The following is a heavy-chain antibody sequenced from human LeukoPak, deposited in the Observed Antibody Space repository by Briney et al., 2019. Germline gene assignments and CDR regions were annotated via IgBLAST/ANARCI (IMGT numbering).Heavy chain of an antibody. J-gene: IGHJ3*02. CDR1: GYTFTSYG. V-gene: IGHV1-18*04. Sequence: ASVKVSCKASGYTFTSYGISWVRQAPGQGLEWMGWISAYNGNTNYAQKLQGRVTMTTDTSTSTAYMELRILRSDDTAVYYCARDLEEYCSSTSCYARPDAFDIWGQGTMVTVSS. CDR3: ARDLEEYCSSTSCYARPDAFDI. D-gene: IGHD2-2*01. CDR2: ISAYNGNT.